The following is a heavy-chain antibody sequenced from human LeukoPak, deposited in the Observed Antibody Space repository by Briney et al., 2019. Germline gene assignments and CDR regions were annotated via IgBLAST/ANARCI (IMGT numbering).Heavy chain of an antibody. Sequence: GGSLRLSCAASGFTFDDYGMSWVPHAPGKGLEWVSGINWHERSTAYAVSVNRRLIISKDNAKTTLYLQVNSRRAEVTAVYYCANRMVASHWGQGTLVTV. CDR1: GFTFDDYG. D-gene: IGHD5-12*01. V-gene: IGHV3-20*04. CDR3: ANRMVASH. CDR2: INWHERST. J-gene: IGHJ4*02.